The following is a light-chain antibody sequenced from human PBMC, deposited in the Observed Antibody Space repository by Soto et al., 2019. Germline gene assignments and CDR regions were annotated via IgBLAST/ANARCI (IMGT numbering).Light chain of an antibody. J-gene: IGKJ1*01. CDR3: QQYGSSPQT. CDR2: SAT. CDR1: QTVSQDY. V-gene: IGKV3-20*01. Sequence: EIVLTQSPGTLSLSPGERATFSCRASQTVSQDYLAWFQHKPGQAPRLLMFSATSRAAGIPDRFSGSGSGTDFTLTISRRAPEDFAVYFCQQYGSSPQTFGQGTRVEIK.